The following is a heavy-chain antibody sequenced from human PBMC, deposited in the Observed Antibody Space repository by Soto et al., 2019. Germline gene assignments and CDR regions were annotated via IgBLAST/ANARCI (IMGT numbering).Heavy chain of an antibody. V-gene: IGHV3-23*01. J-gene: IGHJ5*02. CDR1: GFTFSSYA. Sequence: PGGSLRLSCVASGFTFSSYAVSWVRQAPGKGLEWVSAISGSGGSAYYADSVKGRFTISRDNSKNTVFLQVNSLRAEDTAIYYCARSPGWPEGYFDPWGQGTLVTVSS. D-gene: IGHD1-1*01. CDR2: ISGSGGSA. CDR3: ARSPGWPEGYFDP.